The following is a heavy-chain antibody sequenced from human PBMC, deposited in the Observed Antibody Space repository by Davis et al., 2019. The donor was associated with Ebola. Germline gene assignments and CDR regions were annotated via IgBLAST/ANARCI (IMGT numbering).Heavy chain of an antibody. CDR1: AYTFTGYY. J-gene: IGHJ5*02. Sequence: ASVPVSCNASAYTFTGYYMHWVRQAPGQGLEWMGWINPNSGGTNYAPKFQGRVTMTRDTSISTAYMELSRLRSDDTAVYYCARARPRFDPWGQGTLVTVSS. V-gene: IGHV1-2*02. CDR2: INPNSGGT. CDR3: ARARPRFDP.